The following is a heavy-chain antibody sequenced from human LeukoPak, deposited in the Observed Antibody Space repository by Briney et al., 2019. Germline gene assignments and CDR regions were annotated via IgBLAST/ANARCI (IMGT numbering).Heavy chain of an antibody. Sequence: SVKVSCKASGGTFSSYAISWVRQAPGQGLEWRGGIIPIFGTANYAQKFQGRVTITTDESTSTAYMELSSLRSEDTAVYYCARSLGYCSSTSCYSNAFDIWGQGTMVTVSS. J-gene: IGHJ3*02. CDR2: IIPIFGTA. D-gene: IGHD2-2*01. CDR1: GGTFSSYA. CDR3: ARSLGYCSSTSCYSNAFDI. V-gene: IGHV1-69*05.